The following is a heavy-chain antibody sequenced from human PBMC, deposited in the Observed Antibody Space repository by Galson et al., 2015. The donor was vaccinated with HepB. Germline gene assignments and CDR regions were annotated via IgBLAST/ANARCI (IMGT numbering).Heavy chain of an antibody. Sequence: SLRLSCAASGFTFSSYAMHWVRQAPGKGLEWVAVISYDGSNKYYADSVKGRFTISRDNSKNTLYLQMNSLRAEDTAVYYCARNVGFGEFYFDYWGQGTLVTVSS. CDR3: ARNVGFGEFYFDY. CDR2: ISYDGSNK. CDR1: GFTFSSYA. D-gene: IGHD3-10*01. J-gene: IGHJ4*02. V-gene: IGHV3-30-3*01.